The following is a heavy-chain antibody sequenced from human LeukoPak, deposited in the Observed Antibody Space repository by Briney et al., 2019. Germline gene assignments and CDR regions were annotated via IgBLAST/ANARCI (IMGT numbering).Heavy chain of an antibody. J-gene: IGHJ6*04. V-gene: IGHV1-24*01. CDR3: ATSRGYSYGPPNKYYYYYYGTDV. CDR1: GYTLTESS. D-gene: IGHD5-18*01. CDR2: FDPEDGET. Sequence: ASVRVSCKVSGYTLTESSMHWVRQAPGKGLEWMGGFDPEDGETIYAQKFQGRVTMTEDTSTDTAYMELSSLRSEDTAVYYCATSRGYSYGPPNKYYYYYYGTDVWGKGTTVTVSS.